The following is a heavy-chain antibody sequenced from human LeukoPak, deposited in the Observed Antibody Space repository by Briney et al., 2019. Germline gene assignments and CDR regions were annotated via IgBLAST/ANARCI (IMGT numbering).Heavy chain of an antibody. V-gene: IGHV1-46*01. CDR3: ASLASGSSGYGFYGMDV. CDR2: INPSGGST. CDR1: GYTFTNYY. Sequence: GASVKVSCKASGYTFTNYYMHWVRQAPGQGLEWMGIINPSGGSTSYAQKFQGRVTMTRDTSTSTVYMELSSLRYEDTAVYYCASLASGSSGYGFYGMDVWGQGTTVTVSS. D-gene: IGHD3-22*01. J-gene: IGHJ6*02.